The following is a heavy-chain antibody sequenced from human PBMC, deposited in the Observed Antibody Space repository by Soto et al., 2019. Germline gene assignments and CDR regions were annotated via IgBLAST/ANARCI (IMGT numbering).Heavy chain of an antibody. V-gene: IGHV4-34*01. J-gene: IGHJ4*02. CDR2: INHSGST. CDR3: ARVQRGILTGSPPWRQSLYFDY. Sequence: SETLSLTCAVYGGSFSGYYWSWIRQPPGKGLEWIGEINHSGSTNYNPSLKSRVTISVDTSKNQFSLKLSSVTAADTAVYYCARVQRGILTGSPPWRQSLYFDYWGQGTLVTVSS. D-gene: IGHD3-9*01. CDR1: GGSFSGYY.